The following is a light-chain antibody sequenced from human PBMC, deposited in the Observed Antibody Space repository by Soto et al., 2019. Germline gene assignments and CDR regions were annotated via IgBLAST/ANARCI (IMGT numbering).Light chain of an antibody. CDR2: EVS. V-gene: IGLV2-14*01. CDR1: SSDVGGYNY. J-gene: IGLJ1*01. Sequence: QSVLAQPASVSGSPGQSITISCTGTSSDVGGYNYVSWYQQHPGKAPKLMIFEVSNRPSGVSNRFSGSKSVITASLTISGLQAEDEADYYCSSYAGSNHFVFGTGTKVTVL. CDR3: SSYAGSNHFV.